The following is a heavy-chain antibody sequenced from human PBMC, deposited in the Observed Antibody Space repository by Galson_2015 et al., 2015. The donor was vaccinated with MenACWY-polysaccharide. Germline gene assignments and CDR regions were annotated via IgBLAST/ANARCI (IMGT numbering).Heavy chain of an antibody. J-gene: IGHJ6*02. V-gene: IGHV3-21*01. CDR3: ARGGVLVVVPADTNP. D-gene: IGHD2-2*01. Sequence: SLRLSCAASGFTFSSYSMNWVRQAPGKGLEWVSSISSSSSYIYYADSVKGRFTISRDNAKNSLYLQMNSLRAEDTAVCYCARGGVLVVVPADTNPWGQGTTVTVSS. CDR2: ISSSSSYI. CDR1: GFTFSSYS.